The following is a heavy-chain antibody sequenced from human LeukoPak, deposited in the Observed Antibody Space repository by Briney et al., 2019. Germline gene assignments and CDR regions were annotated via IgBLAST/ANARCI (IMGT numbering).Heavy chain of an antibody. CDR3: AKDRPLKGGFDP. D-gene: IGHD3-16*01. Sequence: PGGSLRLSCEVSGFSLTTYGMLWVRQAPGKGLEWVAFIRSNGINTYYGDSVKGRFTISRDISKSTLYLQMNSLTTDDTALYFCAKDRPLKGGFDPWGQGSLVIASS. CDR2: IRSNGINT. J-gene: IGHJ5*02. CDR1: GFSLTTYG. V-gene: IGHV3-30*02.